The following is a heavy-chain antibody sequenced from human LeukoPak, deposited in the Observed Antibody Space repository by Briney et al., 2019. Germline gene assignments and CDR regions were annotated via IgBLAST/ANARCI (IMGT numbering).Heavy chain of an antibody. CDR1: GYTFTGYY. V-gene: IGHV1-2*02. CDR3: ARVGQQLVRYWFDP. Sequence: ASVKVSCKASGYTFTGYYLHWVRQAPGQGLEWMGWIDPNSGGTNYAQNFQDRVTVTRDTSISTAYMELSRLRSDDTAVYYCARVGQQLVRYWFDPWGQGTLVTVSS. CDR2: IDPNSGGT. D-gene: IGHD6-6*01. J-gene: IGHJ5*02.